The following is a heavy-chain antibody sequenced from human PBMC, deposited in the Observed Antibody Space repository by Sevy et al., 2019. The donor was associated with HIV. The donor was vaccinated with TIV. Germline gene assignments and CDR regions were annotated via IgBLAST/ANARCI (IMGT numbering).Heavy chain of an antibody. CDR1: GGSISSYY. Sequence: SETLSLTCTVSGGSISSYYWSWIRQPAGKGLEWIGRIYTSGSTNYNPSLKSRVTMSVDTSKNQFSLKLSSVTAADTTVYYCARDGYYDFWSGYYGAAGMDVWGQGTTVTVSS. V-gene: IGHV4-4*07. J-gene: IGHJ6*02. D-gene: IGHD3-3*01. CDR2: IYTSGST. CDR3: ARDGYYDFWSGYYGAAGMDV.